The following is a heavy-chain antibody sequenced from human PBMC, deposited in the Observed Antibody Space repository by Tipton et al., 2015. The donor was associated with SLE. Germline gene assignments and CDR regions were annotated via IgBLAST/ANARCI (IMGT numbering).Heavy chain of an antibody. D-gene: IGHD3/OR15-3a*01. CDR3: ARRSYTTSSGLTVWDY. CDR1: GDSISSSGYY. V-gene: IGHV4-39*07. Sequence: TLSLTCTVSGDSISSSGYYWAWIRQPPGKGLEWIGSISYSGSTYYNPSLKSRVTISVDTSKNQFSLKLSSVTAADTAVYYCARRSYTTSSGLTVWDYWGQGTLVTVSS. CDR2: ISYSGST. J-gene: IGHJ4*02.